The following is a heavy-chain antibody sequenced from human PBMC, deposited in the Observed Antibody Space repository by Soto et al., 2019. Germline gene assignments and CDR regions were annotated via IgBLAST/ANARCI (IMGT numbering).Heavy chain of an antibody. V-gene: IGHV1-69*13. CDR3: ARQRTTVVTQAYFDH. Sequence: GASVKVSCKASGGTFSSYSISWVRQAPGQGLEWMGGIIPIFGTANYAQKFQGRVTITADESTSTAYMELSSLRSEDTAVYYCARQRTTVVTQAYFDHWGQGALVTVSS. J-gene: IGHJ4*02. D-gene: IGHD2-21*02. CDR1: GGTFSSYS. CDR2: IIPIFGTA.